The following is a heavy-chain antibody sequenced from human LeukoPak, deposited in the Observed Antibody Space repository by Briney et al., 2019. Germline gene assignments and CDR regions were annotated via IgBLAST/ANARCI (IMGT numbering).Heavy chain of an antibody. V-gene: IGHV3-11*04. CDR2: ISSSGSTI. CDR3: ARNYYDSSGYYVY. J-gene: IGHJ4*02. D-gene: IGHD3-22*01. Sequence: GGSLRLSCAASGFTFSDYYMSWIRQAPGKGLEWVSYISSSGSTIYYADSVKGRFTISRDNAKNSLYLQMNSLRAEDTAAYYCARNYYDSSGYYVYWGQGTLVTVSS. CDR1: GFTFSDYY.